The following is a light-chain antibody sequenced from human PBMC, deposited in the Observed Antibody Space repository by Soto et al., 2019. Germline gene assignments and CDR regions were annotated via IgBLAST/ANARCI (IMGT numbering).Light chain of an antibody. V-gene: IGKV1-5*03. CDR1: QSISSW. Sequence: DIQMTQSPSSLSASVGDRVTITFRASQSISSWLAWYQQKPGRAPKLLIYKASSLESGVPSRFSGSGFGTDFTLTISSLQPDDFATYYCQQYSSYSTFGQGTKVDIK. CDR2: KAS. CDR3: QQYSSYST. J-gene: IGKJ1*01.